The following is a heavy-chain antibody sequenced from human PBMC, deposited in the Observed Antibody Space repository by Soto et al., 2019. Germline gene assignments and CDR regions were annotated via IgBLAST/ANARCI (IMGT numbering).Heavy chain of an antibody. CDR1: GFTFSSYW. V-gene: IGHV3-74*01. CDR2: INSDGSST. Sequence: GSPRLSCAASGFTFSSYWMHWVRQAPGKGLVWVSRINSDGSSTSYADSVKGRFTISRDNAKNTLYLQMNSLRAEDMAVYYCVRTSLVVAAATREDYWGQGTLVTVSS. D-gene: IGHD2-15*01. J-gene: IGHJ4*02. CDR3: VRTSLVVAAATREDY.